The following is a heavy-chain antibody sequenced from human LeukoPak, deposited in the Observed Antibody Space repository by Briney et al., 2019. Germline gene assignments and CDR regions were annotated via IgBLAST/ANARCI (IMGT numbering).Heavy chain of an antibody. CDR1: GFTFSSYS. V-gene: IGHV3-21*01. CDR3: ARISRGYSGYGDLDY. CDR2: ISSSSSSYI. D-gene: IGHD5-12*01. J-gene: IGHJ4*02. Sequence: GGSLRLSCAASGFTFSSYSMNWVRQAPGKGLEWVSSISSSSSSYIYYADSVKGRLTISRDNAKNSLYLQMNSLRAEDTAVYYYARISRGYSGYGDLDYWGQGTLVTVSS.